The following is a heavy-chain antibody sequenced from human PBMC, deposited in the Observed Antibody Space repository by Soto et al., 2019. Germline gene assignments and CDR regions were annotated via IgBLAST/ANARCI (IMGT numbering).Heavy chain of an antibody. J-gene: IGHJ6*02. CDR1: GYTFTGYY. CDR3: ARGRLGYCSGGSCYYYYGMDV. D-gene: IGHD2-15*01. Sequence: ASVKVSCKASGYTFTGYYMHWVRQAPGQGLEWMGWINPNSGGTNYAQKFQGRVTMTRDTSISTAYMELSRLRSDDTAVYYCARGRLGYCSGGSCYYYYGMDVWGQGTTVTVSS. V-gene: IGHV1-2*02. CDR2: INPNSGGT.